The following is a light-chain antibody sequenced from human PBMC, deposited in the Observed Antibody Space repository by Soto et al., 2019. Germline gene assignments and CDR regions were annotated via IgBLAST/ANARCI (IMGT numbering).Light chain of an antibody. CDR2: DVS. CDR1: SSDVGGYNY. Sequence: QSVLTQPVSVYGSPGQSITISCTGTSSDVGGYNYVSWYQQHPGKAPKLMIYDVSNRPSGVSNRFSGSKSGNTASLTISGLQAEDEADYYCSSYTSSSTLYVFGTGTKVTVL. CDR3: SSYTSSSTLYV. J-gene: IGLJ1*01. V-gene: IGLV2-14*01.